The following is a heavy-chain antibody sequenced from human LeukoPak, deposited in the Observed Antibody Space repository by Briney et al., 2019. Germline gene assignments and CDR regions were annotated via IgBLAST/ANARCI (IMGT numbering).Heavy chain of an antibody. CDR1: GDSISRSSYF. V-gene: IGHV4-39*07. D-gene: IGHD2-15*01. J-gene: IGHJ2*01. CDR3: ARMRSYWYFDL. Sequence: SETLSLSCTVSGDSISRSSYFWGWIRQSPGQGLEWIGTSYYTGNTYYNPSLKSRVTISLDTSRNQFSLRPTSVIVADTALYYCARMRSYWYFDLWGRGTLVAVSS. CDR2: SYYTGNT.